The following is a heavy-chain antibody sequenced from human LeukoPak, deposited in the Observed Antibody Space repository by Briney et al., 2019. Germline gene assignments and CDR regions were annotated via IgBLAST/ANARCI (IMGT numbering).Heavy chain of an antibody. CDR2: IYHSGST. CDR1: GYSISSGYY. J-gene: IGHJ4*02. CDR3: ARQGVDFWSGYAATYHFDY. D-gene: IGHD3-3*01. V-gene: IGHV4-38-2*01. Sequence: SETLSLTCAVSGYSISSGYYWGWIRQPPGKGLEWIGSIYHSGSTYYNPSLKSRVTISVDTSKNQSSLNLSSVTAVDTAVYYCARQGVDFWSGYAATYHFDYWGQGTLVTVSS.